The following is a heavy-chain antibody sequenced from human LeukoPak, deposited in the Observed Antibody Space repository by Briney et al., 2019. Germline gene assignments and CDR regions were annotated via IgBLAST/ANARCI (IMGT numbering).Heavy chain of an antibody. CDR3: ARVRPSYYFDY. CDR1: GFTFSSYS. J-gene: IGHJ4*02. CDR2: ISSSSSTI. V-gene: IGHV3-48*02. Sequence: GGSLRLSCAASGFTFSSYSMNWVRQAPGKGLEWVSHISSSSSTIYYADSVKGRFTISRDNAKNSPYLQMNSLRDEDTAVYYCARVRPSYYFDYWGQGTLVTVSS.